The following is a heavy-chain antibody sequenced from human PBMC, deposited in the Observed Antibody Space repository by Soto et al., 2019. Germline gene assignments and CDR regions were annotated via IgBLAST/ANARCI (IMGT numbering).Heavy chain of an antibody. CDR2: IYYSGST. CDR3: ATTVRGVINWFDP. V-gene: IGHV4-39*01. J-gene: IGHJ5*02. CDR1: GGSISSSSYY. D-gene: IGHD3-10*01. Sequence: PSETLSLTCTVSGGSISSSSYYWGWIRQPPGKGLEWIGSIYYSGSTYYNPSLKSRVTISVDTSKNQFSLKLSSVTAADTAVYYCATTVRGVINWFDPWGQGTLVTVSS.